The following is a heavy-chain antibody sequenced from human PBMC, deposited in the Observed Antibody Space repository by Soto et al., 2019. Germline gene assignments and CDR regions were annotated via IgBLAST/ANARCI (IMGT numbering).Heavy chain of an antibody. CDR2: FDPEDDEI. V-gene: IGHV1-24*01. CDR1: GYTLTELS. D-gene: IGHD3-3*01. Sequence: ASVKVSCKASGYTLTELSMHWVRQVPGKGLEWMGGFDPEDDEIIYAQKFQGRVTMTEDTSADTAYMELSSLRSEDTAVYYCATSIFRFSLDAFDIWGQGTMVTVSS. CDR3: ATSIFRFSLDAFDI. J-gene: IGHJ3*02.